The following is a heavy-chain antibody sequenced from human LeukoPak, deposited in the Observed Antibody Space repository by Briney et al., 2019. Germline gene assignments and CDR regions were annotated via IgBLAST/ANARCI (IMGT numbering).Heavy chain of an antibody. V-gene: IGHV1-69*13. D-gene: IGHD5-18*01. CDR2: IIPIFGTA. CDR3: AREGYRYVPGDY. Sequence: ASVKVSCKASGGTFSSYAIGWVRQAPGQGLEWMGGIIPIFGTANYAQKFQGRVTITADESTSTAYMELSSLRSEDTAVYYCAREGYRYVPGDYWGQGTLVTVSS. CDR1: GGTFSSYA. J-gene: IGHJ4*02.